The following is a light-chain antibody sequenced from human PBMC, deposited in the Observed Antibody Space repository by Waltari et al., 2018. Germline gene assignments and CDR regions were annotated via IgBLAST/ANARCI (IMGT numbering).Light chain of an antibody. V-gene: IGKV1-33*01. CDR1: QDISIY. CDR3: QQYDNLPLT. J-gene: IGKJ4*01. CDR2: DAS. Sequence: DIQLTQSPSSLSASVVDRVTITCQASQDISIYLNWYQQKPGKAPKLLLYDASNLETVVPSRFTGSGSETDFTFTISSLQPEDIATYYCQQYDNLPLTFGGGTKVEIK.